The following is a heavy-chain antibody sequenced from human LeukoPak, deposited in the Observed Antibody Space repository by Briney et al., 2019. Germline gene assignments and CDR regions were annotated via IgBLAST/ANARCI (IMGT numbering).Heavy chain of an antibody. V-gene: IGHV3-30*07. Sequence: GGSLRLSFAASGFTFRSYAIHWVRPAPGQGLEWVAVISYDVSNKYYADSVKGRFTISRDNSKNTLYLQMNSLRAEDTAVYYCARDGGYHDSSGYYHSYYFDYWGQGTLVTVSS. J-gene: IGHJ4*02. CDR1: GFTFRSYA. D-gene: IGHD3-22*01. CDR3: ARDGGYHDSSGYYHSYYFDY. CDR2: ISYDVSNK.